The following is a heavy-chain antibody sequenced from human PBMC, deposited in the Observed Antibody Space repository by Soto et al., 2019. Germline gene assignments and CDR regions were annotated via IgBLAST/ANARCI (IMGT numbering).Heavy chain of an antibody. CDR3: ARGIGGLIVNGLYYFDY. Sequence: ASVKVSCKASGYTFNRYAMHWVRQAPGQRLEWMGWINAGNGNTKCSQKFQGRVTITRDTSASTAYMELSSLRSEDTAVYYCARGIGGLIVNGLYYFDYWGQGTLVTVSS. J-gene: IGHJ4*02. D-gene: IGHD3-16*02. CDR2: INAGNGNT. V-gene: IGHV1-3*01. CDR1: GYTFNRYA.